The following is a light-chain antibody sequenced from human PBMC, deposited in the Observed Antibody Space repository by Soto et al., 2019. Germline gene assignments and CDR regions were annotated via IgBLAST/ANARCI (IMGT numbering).Light chain of an antibody. V-gene: IGKV1-5*01. CDR3: QQYNSYSWT. CDR1: QSISYW. Sequence: DIQVTHAPSTLSASVGDRVTITCRASQSISYWLAWYQQKPGKAPTLLIYDASTLESGVPSRFSGSGFGTDFTLTISTLQPEDFGTYYCQQYNSYSWTFGQGTKVDIK. CDR2: DAS. J-gene: IGKJ1*01.